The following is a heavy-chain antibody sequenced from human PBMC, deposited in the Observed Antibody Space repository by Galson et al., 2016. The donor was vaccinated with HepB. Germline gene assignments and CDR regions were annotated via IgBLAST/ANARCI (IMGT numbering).Heavy chain of an antibody. J-gene: IGHJ6*02. CDR2: IFTISGTA. V-gene: IGHV1-69*13. CDR1: GGSFRSYI. CDR3: ARFCRSARCLMGGGQTYFNYYAMDV. Sequence: SVKVSCKASGGSFRSYIITWVRQAPGQGLEWMAEIFTISGTAHYTHKFQGRVTISADESTSTAYMELSSLRSEDTAVYYCARFCRSARCLMGGGQTYFNYYAMDVWGQGTAVTVSS. D-gene: IGHD2-2*01.